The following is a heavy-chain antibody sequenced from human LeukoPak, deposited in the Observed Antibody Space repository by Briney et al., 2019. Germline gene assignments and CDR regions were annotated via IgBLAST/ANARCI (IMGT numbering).Heavy chain of an antibody. CDR2: IYSGGST. J-gene: IGHJ6*03. CDR1: GFTVSSNY. CDR3: ARVYSSSWYSGYLYMDV. D-gene: IGHD6-13*01. V-gene: IGHV3-66*01. Sequence: GGSLRLSCAASGFTVSSNYMSWVRQAPGKGLEWVSDIYSGGSTYYADSVKGRFTISRDNSKNTLYLQMNSLRAEDTAVYYCARVYSSSWYSGYLYMDVWGKGTTVTVSS.